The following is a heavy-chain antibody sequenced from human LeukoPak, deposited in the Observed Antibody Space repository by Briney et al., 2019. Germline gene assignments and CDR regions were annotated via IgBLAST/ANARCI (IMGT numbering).Heavy chain of an antibody. CDR1: GGSISSYY. D-gene: IGHD3-10*01. V-gene: IGHV4-59*01. CDR2: IYYSGST. J-gene: IGHJ4*02. Sequence: PSETLSLTCTVSGGSISSYYWSWIRQPPGKGLEWIGYIYYSGSTNYNPSLKSRVTISVDTSKNQFSLKLSSVTAADTAVYHCAREASSGSYQYYFDYWGQGTLVTVSS. CDR3: AREASSGSYQYYFDY.